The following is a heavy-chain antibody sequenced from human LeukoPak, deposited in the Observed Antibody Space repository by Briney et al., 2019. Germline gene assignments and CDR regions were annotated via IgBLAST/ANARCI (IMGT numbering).Heavy chain of an antibody. D-gene: IGHD2-2*01. J-gene: IGHJ6*03. CDR2: INHSGST. CDR3: ARGRRVLVVPAAHRYFGRRDPNYYYYMDV. Sequence: SETLSLTCAVYGGSFSGYYWSWIRQPPGKGLEWIGEINHSGSTNYNPPLKSRVTISVDTSKNQFSLKLSSVTAADTAVYYCARGRRVLVVPAAHRYFGRRDPNYYYYMDVWGKGTTVTVSS. CDR1: GGSFSGYY. V-gene: IGHV4-34*01.